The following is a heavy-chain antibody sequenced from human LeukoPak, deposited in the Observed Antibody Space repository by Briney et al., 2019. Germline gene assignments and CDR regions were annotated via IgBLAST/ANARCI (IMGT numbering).Heavy chain of an antibody. V-gene: IGHV3-30-3*01. CDR1: GFTFSSYA. CDR2: ISYDGSNK. Sequence: GGSLRLSCAASGFTFSSYAMHWVRQAPGKGLEWVAVISYDGSNKYYADSVKGRFTISRDNSKNTLYLQMNSLRAEDTAVYYCALTYYYGSGSYYLGGYFDYWGQGTLVTVSS. D-gene: IGHD3-10*01. CDR3: ALTYYYGSGSYYLGGYFDY. J-gene: IGHJ4*02.